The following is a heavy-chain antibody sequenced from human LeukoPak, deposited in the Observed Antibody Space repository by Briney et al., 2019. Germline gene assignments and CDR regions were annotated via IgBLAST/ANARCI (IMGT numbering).Heavy chain of an antibody. CDR2: IRYDGSNE. Sequence: PGGSLRLSCAASGFTFSSYGMHWVRQAPGKGLEWVAFIRYDGSNEYYADSVKGRFTISRDNSKNTLYLQMNSLRAEDTAVYYCAKDRVTVTPHLDYWGQGTLVTVSS. CDR3: AKDRVTVTPHLDY. V-gene: IGHV3-30*02. J-gene: IGHJ4*02. D-gene: IGHD4-17*01. CDR1: GFTFSSYG.